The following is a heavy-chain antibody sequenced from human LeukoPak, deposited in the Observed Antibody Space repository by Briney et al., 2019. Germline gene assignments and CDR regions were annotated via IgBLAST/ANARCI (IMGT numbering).Heavy chain of an antibody. V-gene: IGHV4-34*01. D-gene: IGHD6-13*01. CDR2: INHSGST. CDR3: ARGAIAAAGTQVDY. J-gene: IGHJ4*02. CDR1: GGSFSGYY. Sequence: SETLSLTCAVYGGSFSGYYWSWIRQPPGKGLEWIGEINHSGSTNYNPSLKSRVTISVDTSKNQFSLKLSPVTAADTAVYYCARGAIAAAGTQVDYWGQGTLVTVSS.